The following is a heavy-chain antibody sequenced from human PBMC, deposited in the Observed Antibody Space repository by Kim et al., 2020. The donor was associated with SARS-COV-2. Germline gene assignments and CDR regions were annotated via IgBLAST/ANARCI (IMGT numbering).Heavy chain of an antibody. Sequence: SETLSLSCTVSGGPISSSTTYHWGWIRQPPGKGLEWIASISYSGTSYHNPSLKSRVTISVDTSQNQFSLKLSSVTAADTAVYYCARHKLGYNTYYYMDV. D-gene: IGHD1-20*01. CDR2: ISYSGTS. CDR3: ARHKLGYNTYYYMDV. J-gene: IGHJ6*03. V-gene: IGHV4-39*01. CDR1: GGPISSSTTYH.